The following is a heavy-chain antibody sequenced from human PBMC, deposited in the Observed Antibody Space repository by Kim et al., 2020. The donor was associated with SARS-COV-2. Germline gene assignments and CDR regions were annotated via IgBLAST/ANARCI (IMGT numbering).Heavy chain of an antibody. J-gene: IGHJ5*01. CDR2: ISPDGTRT. V-gene: IGHV3-74*03. D-gene: IGHD4-17*01. CDR3: GRDLYGPRDS. CDR1: GFTFSDYW. Sequence: GGSLRLSCADSGFTFSDYWMHWVRQAPGKGLVWVSHISPDGTRTKCAGSVKDRFTISRDNAKSTLYLQMNSLTADDTAVYYCGRDLYGPRDSWGQGTPVT.